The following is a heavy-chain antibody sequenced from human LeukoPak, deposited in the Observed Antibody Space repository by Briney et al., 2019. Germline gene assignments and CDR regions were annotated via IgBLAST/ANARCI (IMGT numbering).Heavy chain of an antibody. V-gene: IGHV3-13*01. Sequence: GGSLRLSCAASGFTFSNYDMHWVRQATGKGLEWVSAFHTAGDIHYSGSVKGRFATSRENAKNSFYLQTNNLRAGDTAVYYCARGSCSSRSCYKRVNGLDVWGQGTTVTVSS. CDR2: FHTAGDI. CDR1: GFTFSNYD. D-gene: IGHD2-2*01. CDR3: ARGSCSSRSCYKRVNGLDV. J-gene: IGHJ6*02.